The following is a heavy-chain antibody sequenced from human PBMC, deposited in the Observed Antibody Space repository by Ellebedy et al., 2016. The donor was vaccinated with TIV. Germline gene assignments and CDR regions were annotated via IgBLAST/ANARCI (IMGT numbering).Heavy chain of an antibody. CDR1: GGSFSGYY. J-gene: IGHJ4*02. CDR3: ARSYNSGGYFDY. Sequence: MPSETLSLTCAVYGGSFSGYYWSWIRQPPGKGLEWIGEINHSGSTNYNPSLKSRVTISVDTSKNQFSLKLRSVTAADTAVYYCARSYNSGGYFDYWGQGTLVTVSS. CDR2: INHSGST. D-gene: IGHD1-1*01. V-gene: IGHV4-34*01.